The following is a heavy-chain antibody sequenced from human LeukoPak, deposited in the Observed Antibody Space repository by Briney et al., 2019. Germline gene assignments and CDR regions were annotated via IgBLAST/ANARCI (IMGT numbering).Heavy chain of an antibody. CDR3: ARGGTVYDSSGYSPRDY. Sequence: AASVKVSCKASGYTFTSYGISWVRQAPGQGLEWMGWISAYNGNTNYAQKLQGRVTMTTDTSTSTAYMGLRSLRSDDTAVYYCARGGTVYDSSGYSPRDYWGQGTLVTVSS. V-gene: IGHV1-18*01. J-gene: IGHJ4*02. D-gene: IGHD3-22*01. CDR1: GYTFTSYG. CDR2: ISAYNGNT.